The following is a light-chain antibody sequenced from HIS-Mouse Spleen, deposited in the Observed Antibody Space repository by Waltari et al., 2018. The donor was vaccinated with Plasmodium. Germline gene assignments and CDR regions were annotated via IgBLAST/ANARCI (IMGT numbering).Light chain of an antibody. V-gene: IGLV2-23*01. CDR2: EGS. CDR1: SRDVWGYYL. Sequence: QSALTQPASLSRSPGQSITILCLGTSRDVWGYYLVSWYQQYPGKAPNLMIYEGSKRPSGVSNRFSGSKSGNTASLTISGLQAEDEADYYCCSYAGSSTYVFGTGTKVTVL. J-gene: IGLJ1*01. CDR3: CSYAGSSTYV.